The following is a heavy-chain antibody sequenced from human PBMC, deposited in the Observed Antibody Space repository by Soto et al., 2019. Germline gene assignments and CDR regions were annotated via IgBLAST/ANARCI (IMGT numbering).Heavy chain of an antibody. D-gene: IGHD6-19*01. CDR3: ARDVYTAGLYEKYRPSNQSFDP. Sequence: QEQLVQSGAEVKKPGASVKVSCKASGYTFSNYCLHWVRQAPGQGLEWMGIFNPNNGKTLYAQKFEGRVTMTTGTSTKTTYMELSSLRSEATAIYYCARDVYTAGLYEKYRPSNQSFDPWGPGTLVTASS. V-gene: IGHV1-46*01. CDR1: GYTFSNYC. J-gene: IGHJ5*02. CDR2: FNPNNGKT.